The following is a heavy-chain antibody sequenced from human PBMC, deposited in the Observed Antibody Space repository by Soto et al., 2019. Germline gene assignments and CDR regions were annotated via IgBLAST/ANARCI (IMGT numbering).Heavy chain of an antibody. D-gene: IGHD2-21*02. CDR2: IWYDGSNK. J-gene: IGHJ4*02. CDR3: ARDLCGGDCYSVGTVDY. V-gene: IGHV3-33*01. Sequence: QVQLVESGGGVVQPGRSLRLSCAASGFTFSSYGMHWVRQAPGKGLEWVAVIWYDGSNKYYADSVKGRFTISRDNSKNTLYLQMNSLRAEDKAVYYCARDLCGGDCYSVGTVDYWGQGTLVTVSS. CDR1: GFTFSSYG.